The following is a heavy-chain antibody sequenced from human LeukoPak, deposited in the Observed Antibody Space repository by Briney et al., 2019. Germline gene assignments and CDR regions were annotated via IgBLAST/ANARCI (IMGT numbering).Heavy chain of an antibody. CDR1: GYTFTSYG. CDR3: ARGPAIHPRGFFGY. Sequence: ASVKVSCKASGYTFTSYGISWVRQAPGQGLEWMGWISAYNGNTNYAQKLQGRVTMTTDTSTSTAYMELRSLRSDDTAVYYCARGPAIHPRGFFGYWDQGTLVTVSS. V-gene: IGHV1-18*01. D-gene: IGHD3-10*01. CDR2: ISAYNGNT. J-gene: IGHJ4*02.